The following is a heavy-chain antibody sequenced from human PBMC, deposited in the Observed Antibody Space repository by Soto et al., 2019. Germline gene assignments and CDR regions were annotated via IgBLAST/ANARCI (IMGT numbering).Heavy chain of an antibody. CDR2: IYYSGST. J-gene: IGHJ5*02. Sequence: SETLSLTCTVSGGSISSSSYYWGWIRQPPGKGLEWIGSIYYSGSTYYNPSLKSRVTLSVDTSKNQFSLKLSSVTAADTAVYYCARGVIVVVPAAMGGWFDPWGQGTLVTVSS. CDR1: GGSISSSSYY. D-gene: IGHD2-2*01. CDR3: ARGVIVVVPAAMGGWFDP. V-gene: IGHV4-39*01.